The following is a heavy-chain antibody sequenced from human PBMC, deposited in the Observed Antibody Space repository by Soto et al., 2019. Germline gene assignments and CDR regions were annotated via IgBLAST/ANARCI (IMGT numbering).Heavy chain of an antibody. Sequence: QVQLVESGGGLVKPGGSLRLSCVASGFNFGDFYMSWIRQAPGKGLEWVAYISDQSTYRGYAESVEGRFTVSRDNARNSLELPTKCLRVEDTAVCYGVRDWRAVPGEGCEFDTWGQATQVIISS. CDR1: GFNFGDFY. V-gene: IGHV3-11*06. J-gene: IGHJ5*01. D-gene: IGHD1-1*01. CDR3: VRDWRAVPGEGCEFDT. CDR2: ISDQSTYR.